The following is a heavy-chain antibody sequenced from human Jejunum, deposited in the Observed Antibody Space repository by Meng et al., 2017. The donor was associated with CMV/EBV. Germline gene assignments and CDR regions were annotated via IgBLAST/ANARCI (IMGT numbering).Heavy chain of an antibody. CDR2: ISGYNGKA. J-gene: IGHJ6*02. CDR3: ARLYGDYNNNYYYGMDV. CDR1: NYG. D-gene: IGHD4-17*01. V-gene: IGHV1-18*01. Sequence: NYGINWVRLAPGQGLEWMGWISGYNGKAKYVQKFQGRVTMTTDTSTSTAYMELRSLRSDDTAVYYCARLYGDYNNNYYYGMDVWGQGTTVTVSS.